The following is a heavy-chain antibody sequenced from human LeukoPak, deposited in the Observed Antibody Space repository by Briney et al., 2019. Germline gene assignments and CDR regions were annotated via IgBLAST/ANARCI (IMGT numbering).Heavy chain of an antibody. V-gene: IGHV4-61*02. J-gene: IGHJ6*02. Sequence: SETLSLTCTVSGGSISSGSYYWSWIRQPAGKGLEWIGRIYTSGSTNYNPSLKSRVTISVDTSKNQFSLKLSSVTAADTAVYYCARDRVAAAGKPYGMDVWGQGTTVTVSS. CDR1: GGSISSGSYY. CDR3: ARDRVAAAGKPYGMDV. CDR2: IYTSGST. D-gene: IGHD6-13*01.